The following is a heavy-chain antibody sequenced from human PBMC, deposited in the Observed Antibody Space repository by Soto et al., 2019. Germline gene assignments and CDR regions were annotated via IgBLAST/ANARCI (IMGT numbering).Heavy chain of an antibody. V-gene: IGHV3-33*01. CDR3: ARGQLPAATTCFYF. CDR1: GFTFSSYA. CDR2: IWFDGSNK. D-gene: IGHD2-15*01. J-gene: IGHJ4*02. Sequence: QVHLVESGGGVVQPGGSLRLSCAASGFTFSSYAIHWVRQGPGKGLEWVAIIWFDGSNKYYADSVKGRFSISRDNSKHTLFLQVDSLRAEDTAVYYCARGQLPAATTCFYFWGQGTLVIVSS.